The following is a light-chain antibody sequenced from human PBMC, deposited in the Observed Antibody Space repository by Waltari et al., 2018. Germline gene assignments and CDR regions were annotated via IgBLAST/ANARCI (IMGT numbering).Light chain of an antibody. Sequence: QLVLTQSPSSSASLGASVKLTCTLSSGHSSNAIAWHQQQPGTGPRYLMKRHSDGSHRKGGGVPDRFSGTSSRAERYLTISSLQSEDEADYYCQTWATGNQVFGGGTKLTVL. CDR3: QTWATGNQV. V-gene: IGLV4-69*01. CDR2: RHSDGSH. J-gene: IGLJ3*02. CDR1: SGHSSNA.